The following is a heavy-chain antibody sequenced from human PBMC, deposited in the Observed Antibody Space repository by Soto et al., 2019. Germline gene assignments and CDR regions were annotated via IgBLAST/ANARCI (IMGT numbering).Heavy chain of an antibody. V-gene: IGHV1-46*03. J-gene: IGHJ4*02. Sequence: ASVKVSCKASVYTFTIYYMHWVRQAPGQGLEWMGIINPSGGSTSYAQKFQGRVTMTRDTSTSTVYMELSSLRSEDTAVYYCARDHRQQLVLNYWGQGTLVTVSS. D-gene: IGHD6-13*01. CDR2: INPSGGST. CDR3: ARDHRQQLVLNY. CDR1: VYTFTIYY.